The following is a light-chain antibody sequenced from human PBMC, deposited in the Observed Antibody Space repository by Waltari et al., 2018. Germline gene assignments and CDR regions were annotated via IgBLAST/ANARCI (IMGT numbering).Light chain of an antibody. CDR1: SSNIGSNS. CDR2: RNN. CDR3: ATWDDSPNGPV. V-gene: IGLV1-44*01. Sequence: QSVLTQPPSASGTPGQRVTISCSGSSSNIGSNSVNWYQQPPGTAPKLLIYRNNQRPSGVPDRFSGSKSGTSASLAISGVQSEDEADYYCATWDDSPNGPVFGGGTKLTVL. J-gene: IGLJ3*02.